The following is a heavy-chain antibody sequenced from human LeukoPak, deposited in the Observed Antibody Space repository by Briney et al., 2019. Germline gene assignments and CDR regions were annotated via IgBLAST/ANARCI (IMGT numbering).Heavy chain of an antibody. D-gene: IGHD3-10*01. Sequence: PGGSLRLSCAASGFTFSNFAMSWVRQAPGKGLECVSPISANGGATYYADSVKGRFTISRDNSKSTLYLQMNSLRADDTAVYYCAKASGSPYYFDYWGQGTLVTVSS. J-gene: IGHJ4*02. CDR3: AKASGSPYYFDY. V-gene: IGHV3-23*01. CDR1: GFTFSNFA. CDR2: ISANGGAT.